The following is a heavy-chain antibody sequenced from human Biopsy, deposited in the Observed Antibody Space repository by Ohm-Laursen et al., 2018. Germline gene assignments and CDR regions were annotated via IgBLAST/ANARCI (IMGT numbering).Heavy chain of an antibody. CDR3: ARRGSGGRSFDH. V-gene: IGHV4-59*08. CDR1: GGSISSFY. D-gene: IGHD2-15*01. J-gene: IGHJ4*02. CDR2: ISDSGST. Sequence: SDTLSLTCAVSGGSISSFYWTWIRQPPGKGPEWIGDISDSGSTNYKPSLKSRVIISADTSKNQFSLNLSSVTAADTSVYYCARRGSGGRSFDHWGQGTLVTVSS.